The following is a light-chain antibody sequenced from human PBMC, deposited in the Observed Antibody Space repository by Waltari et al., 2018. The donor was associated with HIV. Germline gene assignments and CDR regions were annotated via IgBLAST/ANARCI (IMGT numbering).Light chain of an antibody. J-gene: IGKJ2*01. CDR2: GAS. V-gene: IGKV3-20*01. CDR1: QSLRNNF. CDR3: QQYDTSMST. Sequence: EIVLTQSPGTLSLSPGERPTLSCRASQSLRNNFLAWYQQKVGQAPRLLIDGASRRATGIPNRFSGSGSGTDFTLTVTRLEPEDFAVYYCQQYDTSMSTFGQGSKLEMK.